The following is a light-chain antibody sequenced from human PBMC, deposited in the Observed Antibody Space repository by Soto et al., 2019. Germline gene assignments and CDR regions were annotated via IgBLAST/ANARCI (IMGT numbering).Light chain of an antibody. CDR3: GSYSSTTTREV. J-gene: IGLJ1*01. CDR2: EVT. Sequence: QAPLAQPASVSGSPGQSITISCTGAISDVGGYDFVSWYQHHPGTPPKLIIYEVTHRPSGVSHRFSGSKSASTASLTISGLQVEDEADYFCGSYSSTTTREVFGTGTKVTVL. CDR1: ISDVGGYDF. V-gene: IGLV2-14*01.